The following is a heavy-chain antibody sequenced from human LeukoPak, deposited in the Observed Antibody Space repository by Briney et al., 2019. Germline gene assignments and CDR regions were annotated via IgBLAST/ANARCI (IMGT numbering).Heavy chain of an antibody. CDR1: GXSFTSYW. J-gene: IGHJ5*02. CDR2: IDPADSYI. D-gene: IGHD6-13*01. CDR3: ARHLDSSSDWFDP. Sequence: GESLKISCKGSGXSFTSYWISWVRQMPGKGLEWMGKIDPADSYINYSPSFQGHVTFSADKSISTAYLQWSSLKASDTAMYHCARHLDSSSDWFDPWGQGTLVTVSS. V-gene: IGHV5-10-1*01.